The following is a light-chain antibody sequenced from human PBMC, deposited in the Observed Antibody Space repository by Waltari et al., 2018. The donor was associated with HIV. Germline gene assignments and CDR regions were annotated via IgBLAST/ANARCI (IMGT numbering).Light chain of an antibody. Sequence: SGAPGQRVTISCTGSSSNTGAGYDVHWYQQLPGTAPKLLIYGNNNRPSGVPDRFSGSKSGTSVSLAITGLQAEDEADYFCQSYDSRLRAVVFGGGTKLTVL. CDR2: GNN. CDR1: SSNTGAGYD. CDR3: QSYDSRLRAVV. J-gene: IGLJ2*01. V-gene: IGLV1-40*01.